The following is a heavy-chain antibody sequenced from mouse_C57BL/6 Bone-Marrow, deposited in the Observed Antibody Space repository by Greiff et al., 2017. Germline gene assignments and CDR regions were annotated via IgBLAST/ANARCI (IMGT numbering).Heavy chain of an antibody. CDR2: IYPGDGDT. Sequence: QVQLKESGPELVKPGASVKISCKASGYAFSSSWMNWVKQRPGKGLEWIGRIYPGDGDTNYNGKFKGKATLTADKSSSTAYMQLSSLTSEDSAVYFVMVTTRYFDVWGTGTTVTVSS. J-gene: IGHJ1*03. CDR1: GYAFSSSW. V-gene: IGHV1-82*01. CDR3: MVTTRYFDV. D-gene: IGHD2-2*01.